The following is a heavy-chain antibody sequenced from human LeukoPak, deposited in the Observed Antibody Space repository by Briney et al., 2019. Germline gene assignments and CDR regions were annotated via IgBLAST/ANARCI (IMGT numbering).Heavy chain of an antibody. CDR3: ARFNNDYGDYVDY. Sequence: SETLSLTCAVYGGSFSGYYWSWIRQPPGKGLEWIGSIYYSGSTYYNPSLKSRVTISVDTSKNQFSLKLSSVTAADTAVYYCARFNNDYGDYVDYWGQGTLVTVSS. D-gene: IGHD4-17*01. J-gene: IGHJ4*02. V-gene: IGHV4-34*01. CDR2: IYYSGST. CDR1: GGSFSGYY.